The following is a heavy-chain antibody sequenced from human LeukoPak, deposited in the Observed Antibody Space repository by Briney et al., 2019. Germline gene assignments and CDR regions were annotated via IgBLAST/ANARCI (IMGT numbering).Heavy chain of an antibody. CDR3: ARVKTVLPDFEY. V-gene: IGHV1-2*02. CDR1: GYRFTDFY. D-gene: IGHD2/OR15-2a*01. Sequence: ASVKVSCKSSGYRFTDFYIHWVRQAPGQGLEWMGWINPASGLNPNSGGTYYAHKFKGRVTMTTDTSITTIYMEMSSLRSDDSAVYYCARVKTVLPDFEYWGQGTRLTVSS. CDR2: INPASGLNPNSGGT. J-gene: IGHJ4*02.